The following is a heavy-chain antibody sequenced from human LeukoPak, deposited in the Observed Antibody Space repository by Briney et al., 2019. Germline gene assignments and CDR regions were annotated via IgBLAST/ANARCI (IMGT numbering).Heavy chain of an antibody. Sequence: GGSLRLSRAASGITFNSYAMSWVRQAPGKGLEWVSTISFSGGSTYYADSVKGRFSISRDNSNNTLYLQTSSLRAEDTAVYYCAKAGGHSPYYALDVWGQGTTVTVSS. CDR1: GITFNSYA. V-gene: IGHV3-23*01. D-gene: IGHD1-26*01. CDR3: AKAGGHSPYYALDV. J-gene: IGHJ6*02. CDR2: ISFSGGST.